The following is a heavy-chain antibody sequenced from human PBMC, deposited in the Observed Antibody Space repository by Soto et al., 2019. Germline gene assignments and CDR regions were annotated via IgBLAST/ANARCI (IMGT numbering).Heavy chain of an antibody. CDR3: SKGSSSGWAYYYYGMDV. D-gene: IGHD3-22*01. V-gene: IGHV3-23*01. CDR2: ISGSGGST. J-gene: IGHJ6*02. Sequence: HPGGSLRLSCAASGFTFSSYAMSWVRQAPGKGLEWVSAISGSGGSTYYADTVKGRFTISRDNSKKTLYLQMNSLRAEDTAVYYFSKGSSSGWAYYYYGMDVWGQGTTVTVS. CDR1: GFTFSSYA.